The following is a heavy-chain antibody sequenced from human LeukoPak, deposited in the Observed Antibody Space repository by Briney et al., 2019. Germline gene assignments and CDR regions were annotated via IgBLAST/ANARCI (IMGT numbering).Heavy chain of an antibody. CDR2: IIPIFGTA. J-gene: IGHJ4*02. Sequence: ASVKVSCKASAGTFSSYAISWVRQAPGQGLEWMGGIIPIFGTANYAQKFQGRVTITADKSTSTAYMELSSLRSEDTAVYYCARNYGDYGYFDYWGQGTLVTVSS. CDR3: ARNYGDYGYFDY. CDR1: AGTFSSYA. D-gene: IGHD4-17*01. V-gene: IGHV1-69*06.